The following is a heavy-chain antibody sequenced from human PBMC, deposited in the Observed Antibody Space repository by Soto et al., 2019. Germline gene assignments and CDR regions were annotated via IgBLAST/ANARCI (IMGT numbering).Heavy chain of an antibody. Sequence: LRLSCAASGFTFSNAWMSWVRQAPGKGLEWVGRIKSKTDGGTTDYAAPVKGRFTISRDDSKNTLYLQMNSLKTEDTAVYYCTTGLNYFNRPDYDYIWGSYWFAFDIWGQGTMVTVSS. V-gene: IGHV3-15*01. CDR1: GFTFSNAW. CDR2: IKSKTDGGTT. CDR3: TTGLNYFNRPDYDYIWGSYWFAFDI. J-gene: IGHJ3*02. D-gene: IGHD3-16*01.